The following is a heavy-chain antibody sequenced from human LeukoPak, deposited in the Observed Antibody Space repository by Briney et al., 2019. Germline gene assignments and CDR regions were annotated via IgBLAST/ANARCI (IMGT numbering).Heavy chain of an antibody. D-gene: IGHD1-26*01. Sequence: GGSLRLSCAASGFTFSSYAMSWVRQAPGKGREWVSSVSGGGGTTYYPDSVKGRFTISRDNSKNTLYLQMNSLRAEDTAVYYCAKARDLAIVAAHFDYWGQGTLVTVSS. CDR2: VSGGGGTT. CDR3: AKARDLAIVAAHFDY. CDR1: GFTFSSYA. J-gene: IGHJ4*02. V-gene: IGHV3-23*01.